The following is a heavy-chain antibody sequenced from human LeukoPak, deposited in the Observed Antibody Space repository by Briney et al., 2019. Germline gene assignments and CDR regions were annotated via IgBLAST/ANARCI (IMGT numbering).Heavy chain of an antibody. D-gene: IGHD3-22*01. CDR1: GYTFTGYY. CDR2: INPNSGGT. V-gene: IGHV1-2*02. Sequence: GASVKVSCKASGYTFTGYYMHWMRQAPGQGLEWMGWINPNSGGTNYAQKFQGRVTMTRDTSISTAYMELSRLRSDDTAVYYCARDHYYDSSGYSDYWGQGTLVTVSS. CDR3: ARDHYYDSSGYSDY. J-gene: IGHJ4*02.